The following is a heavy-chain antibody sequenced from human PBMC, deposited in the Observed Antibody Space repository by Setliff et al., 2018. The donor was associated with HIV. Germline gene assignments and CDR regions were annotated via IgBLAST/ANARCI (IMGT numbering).Heavy chain of an antibody. Sequence: PSETLSLTCNVSGDSIINHDWTWVRQPAGKGLEWIGRVYGRTIIKYNPFLESRVTMSLDAPKNQFSLRLRSLTAADTAVYYCAGGVIPTPEWWGQGTLVTVSS. CDR2: VYGRTII. V-gene: IGHV4-4*07. J-gene: IGHJ4*02. CDR3: AGGVIPTPEW. D-gene: IGHD3-16*01. CDR1: GDSIINHD.